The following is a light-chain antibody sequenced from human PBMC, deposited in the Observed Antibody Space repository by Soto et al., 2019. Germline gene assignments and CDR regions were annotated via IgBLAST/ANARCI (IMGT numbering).Light chain of an antibody. CDR1: QSISSY. CDR3: QQSYSTPRK. CDR2: AAS. Sequence: DMQMTQSPSSRSASVGDRVTITCRASQSISSYLNWYQQKPGKAPKLLIYAASSLQSGVPSRFSGSGSGTDFTLTISSLQPEDFATYYCQQSYSTPRKCGQGTKVDIK. V-gene: IGKV1-39*01. J-gene: IGKJ1*01.